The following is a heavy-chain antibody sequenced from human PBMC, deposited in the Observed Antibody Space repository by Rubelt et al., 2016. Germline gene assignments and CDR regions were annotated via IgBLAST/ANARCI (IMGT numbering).Heavy chain of an antibody. CDR1: GGSFSGYY. J-gene: IGHJ5*02. CDR3: ARGRVGSGSYIFWFDP. D-gene: IGHD3-10*01. Sequence: QVQLQQWGAGLLKPSETLSLTCAVYGGSFSGYYWSWIRQPPGKGLEWIGEINHSGSTNYNPSLKSRVTCSVDTSKNQFSLKLSSVTAADTAVYYCARGRVGSGSYIFWFDPWGQGTLVTVSS. V-gene: IGHV4-34*01. CDR2: INHSGST.